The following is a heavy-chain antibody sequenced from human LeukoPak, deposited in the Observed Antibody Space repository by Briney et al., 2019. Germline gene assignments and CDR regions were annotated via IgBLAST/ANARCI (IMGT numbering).Heavy chain of an antibody. V-gene: IGHV4-59*01. CDR3: ARNLYLDV. CDR2: IYYSGST. Sequence: SSETLSLTCTVSGASISSYYWSWIRQPPGKGLEWIGYIYYSGSTNYNPSLKSRVTISVDTSKTQFSLKLSSVTAADTAVYYCARNLYLDVWGQGTMVTVSS. CDR1: GASISSYY. J-gene: IGHJ3*01. D-gene: IGHD3-16*01.